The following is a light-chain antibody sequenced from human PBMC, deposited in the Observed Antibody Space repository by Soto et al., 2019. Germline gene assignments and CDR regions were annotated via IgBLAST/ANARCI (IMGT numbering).Light chain of an antibody. CDR3: QQYDKWPPYT. V-gene: IGKV3-15*01. CDR2: ATS. CDR1: QSVSSN. J-gene: IGKJ2*01. Sequence: EIVMTQSPATLSVSPGERATLSCWASQSVSSNLAWYQHKPGQAPRLLIYATSTRATGVPARFSGSGSGTDFTLTISSLQSEDFVIYFCQQYDKWPPYTFGQGTKLEIK.